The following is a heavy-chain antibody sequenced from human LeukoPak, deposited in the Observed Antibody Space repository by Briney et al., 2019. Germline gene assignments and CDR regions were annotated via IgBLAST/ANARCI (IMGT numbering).Heavy chain of an antibody. V-gene: IGHV3-48*04. CDR2: IDSTSSTI. CDR3: ASIGTYCGADCY. D-gene: IGHD2-21*02. CDR1: GFTFNKYS. Sequence: GGSLRLSCAASGFTFNKYSMNWVRQAPGKGLEWLSYIDSTSSTIHYADSVKGRFTISRDNAKNSLHLQMNSLRAEDTALYYCASIGTYCGADCYWGQGTLVTVSS. J-gene: IGHJ4*02.